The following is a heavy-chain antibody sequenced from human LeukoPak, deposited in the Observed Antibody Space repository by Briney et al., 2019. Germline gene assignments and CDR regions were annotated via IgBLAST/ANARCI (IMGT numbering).Heavy chain of an antibody. V-gene: IGHV4-61*01. CDR2: IYYSGST. J-gene: IGHJ4*02. D-gene: IGHD6-13*01. CDR3: AARLAAGTEY. CDR1: GGSVSSGSYY. Sequence: SETLSLTCTVSGGSVSSGSYYWSWIRKPPGKGLEWIGYIYYSGSTNYNPSLKSRVTMSVDTSKNQFSLKLSSVTAEDTAVYYCAARLAAGTEYWGQGTLVTVSS.